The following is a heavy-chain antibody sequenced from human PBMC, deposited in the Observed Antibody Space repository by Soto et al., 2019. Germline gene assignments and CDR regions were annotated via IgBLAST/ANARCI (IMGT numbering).Heavy chain of an antibody. J-gene: IGHJ6*02. D-gene: IGHD3-10*01. CDR1: GYSFTSYW. V-gene: IGHV5-51*01. CDR3: ARHNKGVIGYYYYGMDV. CDR2: IYPGDSDT. Sequence: PXESLKISCKGSGYSFTSYWIGWVRQMPGKGLEWMGIIYPGDSDTRYSPSFQGQVTISADKSISTAYLQWSSLKASDTAMYYCARHNKGVIGYYYYGMDVWGQGTTVTVSS.